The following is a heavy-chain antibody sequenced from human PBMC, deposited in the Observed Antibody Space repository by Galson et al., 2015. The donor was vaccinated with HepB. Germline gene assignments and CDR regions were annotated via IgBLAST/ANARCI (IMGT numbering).Heavy chain of an antibody. CDR3: ARDVQYQLLDFDY. Sequence: SLRLSCAASGFTFSSYSMNWVRQAPGKGLEWVSYISSSSSTIYYADSVKGRFTISRDNAKNSLYLQMNTLRDEDTAVYYCARDVQYQLLDFDYWGQGTLVTVSS. D-gene: IGHD2-2*01. V-gene: IGHV3-48*02. CDR1: GFTFSSYS. J-gene: IGHJ4*02. CDR2: ISSSSSTI.